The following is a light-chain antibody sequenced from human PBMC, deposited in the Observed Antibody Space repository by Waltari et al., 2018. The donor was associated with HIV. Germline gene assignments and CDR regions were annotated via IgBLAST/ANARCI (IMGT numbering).Light chain of an antibody. Sequence: QSALTPPPFASGSPGQSVTISCTGTNSDIGGYNYVSWYQQHPGKAPKLVISEVTKRPSGVPYRFSGSKSGTTASLTVSGLQTEDEADYYCSSYANKNGFYVVFGGGTKLTVL. CDR1: NSDIGGYNY. CDR3: SSYANKNGFYVV. J-gene: IGLJ2*01. V-gene: IGLV2-8*01. CDR2: EVT.